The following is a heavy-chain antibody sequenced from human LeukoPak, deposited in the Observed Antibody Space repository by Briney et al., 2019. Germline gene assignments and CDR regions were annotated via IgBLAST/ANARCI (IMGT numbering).Heavy chain of an antibody. CDR2: ISSDAGRT. CDR1: GITLSNYG. V-gene: IGHV3-23*01. Sequence: GGSLRLSSAVSGITLSNYGMSWVRQAPGKGLEWVSEISSDAGRTDYADSVKGRFTISRDNSKNTLYLQMNSLRAEDTAVYYCAALSSHYSGYWGQGTLVTVSS. J-gene: IGHJ4*02. CDR3: AALSSHYSGY. D-gene: IGHD3-22*01.